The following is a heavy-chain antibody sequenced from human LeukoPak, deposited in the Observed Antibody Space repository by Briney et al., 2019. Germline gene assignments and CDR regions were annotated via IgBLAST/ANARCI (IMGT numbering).Heavy chain of an antibody. CDR2: MNPNSANT. V-gene: IGHV1-8*02. CDR1: GYTFTGYY. Sequence: ASVKVSCKASGYTFTGYYMHWVRQAPGQGLEGMGWMNPNSANTGYAQKCQGRVTVTRNTSISTAYMELSSLRSEVTAVYYCATNPLHLTSSPHSGSYYRWFDPWGQGTLVTVSS. CDR3: ATNPLHLTSSPHSGSYYRWFDP. D-gene: IGHD1-26*01. J-gene: IGHJ5*02.